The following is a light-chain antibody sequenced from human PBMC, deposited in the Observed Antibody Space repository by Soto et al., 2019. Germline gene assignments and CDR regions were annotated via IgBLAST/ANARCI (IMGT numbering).Light chain of an antibody. CDR2: NNN. J-gene: IGLJ1*01. Sequence: QSVLTQPPSASGTPGQRVTISCSGSSSNIGSNTVNCYQQLPGTAPKLLIYNNNQRPSGVPDRFSGSKSGTSASLAISGLQSSDEADYYCAAWDDSLNGLVFGTGTKLTVL. CDR1: SSNIGSNT. V-gene: IGLV1-44*01. CDR3: AAWDDSLNGLV.